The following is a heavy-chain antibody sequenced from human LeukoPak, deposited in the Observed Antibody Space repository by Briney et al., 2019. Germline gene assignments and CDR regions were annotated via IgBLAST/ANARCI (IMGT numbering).Heavy chain of an antibody. Sequence: SETLSLTCTVSGGSISSYYWSWIRQPPGKGLEWIGYIYTSGSTNYNPSLKSRVTISVDTSKNQFSLKLSSVTAADTAVYYCARPGSGWHYFDYWGQGNLVTVSS. CDR1: GGSISSYY. CDR2: IYTSGST. V-gene: IGHV4-4*09. CDR3: ARPGSGWHYFDY. J-gene: IGHJ4*02. D-gene: IGHD6-19*01.